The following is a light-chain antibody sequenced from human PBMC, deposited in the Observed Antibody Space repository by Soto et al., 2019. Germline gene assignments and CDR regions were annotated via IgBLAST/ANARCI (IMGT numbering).Light chain of an antibody. CDR1: SGYSNFK. J-gene: IGLJ2*01. V-gene: IGLV9-49*01. CDR3: GADHGSGSNFVSVV. CDR2: VGTGGSVG. Sequence: QSVLTQPPSASASLGASVTLTCTLSSGYSNFKVAWYQQRPGKGPRFVMRVGTGGSVGSRGDGIPDRFSVLGSGLNRYLTIKNIQEEDESDYHCGADHGSGSNFVSVVFGGGTKLTVL.